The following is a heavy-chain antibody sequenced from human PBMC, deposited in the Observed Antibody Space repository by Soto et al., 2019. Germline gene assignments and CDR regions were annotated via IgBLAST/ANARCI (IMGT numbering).Heavy chain of an antibody. Sequence: EVQLVESGGGLGQPGGSLRLSCAASGFTVRSKYMNWVRQAPGKELEWVSVIYSDGSTYYADSVKGRFTISRDNSQNTLYLQMNSLSAEDTAVYYCATVYCSSTSCSAGYFDYWGQGTLVTVSS. D-gene: IGHD2-2*01. CDR1: GFTVRSKY. CDR3: ATVYCSSTSCSAGYFDY. J-gene: IGHJ4*02. CDR2: IYSDGST. V-gene: IGHV3-66*01.